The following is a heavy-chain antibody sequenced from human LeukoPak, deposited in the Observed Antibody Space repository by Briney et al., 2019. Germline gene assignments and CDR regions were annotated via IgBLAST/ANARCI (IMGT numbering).Heavy chain of an antibody. J-gene: IGHJ4*02. CDR2: INHSGST. Sequence: PSETLSLTCAVYGGSFSGYYWSWIRQPPGKGLEWIGEINHSGSTNYNPSLKSRVTISVDTSKNQFSLKLSSVTAADTAVYYCARDVYYYDSSGYFYYWGQGTLVTVSS. D-gene: IGHD3-22*01. V-gene: IGHV4-34*01. CDR1: GGSFSGYY. CDR3: ARDVYYYDSSGYFYY.